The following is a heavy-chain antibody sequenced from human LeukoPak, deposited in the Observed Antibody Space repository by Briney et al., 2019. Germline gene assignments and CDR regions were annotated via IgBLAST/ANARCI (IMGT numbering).Heavy chain of an antibody. J-gene: IGHJ4*02. Sequence: SETLSLTCAVYGGSFSGYYWSWIRQPPGKGLEWIGEINHSGSTNYNPSLKSRVTISVDTSKNQFSLKLSSVTAADTAVYYCARGRSGSYGLDYWGLGTLVTVSS. CDR1: GGSFSGYY. CDR2: INHSGST. D-gene: IGHD1-26*01. CDR3: ARGRSGSYGLDY. V-gene: IGHV4-34*01.